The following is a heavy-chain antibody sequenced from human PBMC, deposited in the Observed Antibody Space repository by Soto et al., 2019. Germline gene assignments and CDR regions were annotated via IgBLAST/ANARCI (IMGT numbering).Heavy chain of an antibody. CDR1: GYTFTGYY. Sequence: ASVKVSCKASGYTFTGYYMHWVRQAPGQGLEWMGWINPNSGGTNYAQKFQGWVTMTRDTSISTAYMELSRLRSDDTALYYCARDRRGWEQKVGPHYYYYMDVWGKGTTVTVSS. CDR3: ARDRRGWEQKVGPHYYYYMDV. J-gene: IGHJ6*03. CDR2: INPNSGGT. D-gene: IGHD1-26*01. V-gene: IGHV1-2*04.